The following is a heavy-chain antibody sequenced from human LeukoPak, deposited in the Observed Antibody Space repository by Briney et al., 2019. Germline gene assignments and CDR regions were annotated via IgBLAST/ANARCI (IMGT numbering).Heavy chain of an antibody. CDR2: ISSSSSYI. J-gene: IGHJ6*02. CDR1: GFTFSSYS. V-gene: IGHV3-21*01. D-gene: IGHD3-10*01. CDR3: ASGRELWFGETYYYYGMDV. Sequence: GGSLRLSCAASGFTFSSYSMNWVRQAPGKGLEWVSSISSSSSYIYYADSVKGRFTISRDNAKNSLYLQMNSLRAEDTAVYYCASGRELWFGETYYYYGMDVWGQGTTVTVSS.